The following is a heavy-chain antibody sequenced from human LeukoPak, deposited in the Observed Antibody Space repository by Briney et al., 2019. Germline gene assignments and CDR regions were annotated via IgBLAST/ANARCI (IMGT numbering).Heavy chain of an antibody. D-gene: IGHD6-13*01. Sequence: GGSLRLSCAAPGFTFSDYYMSWIRQAPGKGLEWVSYISSSSSYTNYADSVKGRFTISRDNAKNSLYLQMNSLRAEDTAVYYCARVYSSSFVSVWGQGTLVTVSS. CDR3: ARVYSSSFVSV. CDR1: GFTFSDYY. CDR2: ISSSSSYT. V-gene: IGHV3-11*06. J-gene: IGHJ4*02.